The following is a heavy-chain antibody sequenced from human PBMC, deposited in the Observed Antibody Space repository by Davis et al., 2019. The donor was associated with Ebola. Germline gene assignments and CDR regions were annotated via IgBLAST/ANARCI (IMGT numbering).Heavy chain of an antibody. Sequence: GGSLRLSCTASGFMFTDYWMNWVRQIPGKGLAWVANIKQDGSEKYYAASVKGRFTISRDNAMNSIFLQMNSLRADDTAIYYCARGHSSDWYPRNNWFAPWGQGTLVTVSS. CDR2: IKQDGSEK. D-gene: IGHD6-19*01. CDR3: ARGHSSDWYPRNNWFAP. J-gene: IGHJ5*02. V-gene: IGHV3-7*03. CDR1: GFMFTDYW.